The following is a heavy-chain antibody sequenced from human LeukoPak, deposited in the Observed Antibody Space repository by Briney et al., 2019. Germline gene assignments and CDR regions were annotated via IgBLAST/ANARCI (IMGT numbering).Heavy chain of an antibody. CDR1: GFTFSSYW. D-gene: IGHD1-1*01. V-gene: IGHV3-7*01. CDR3: ATTTRSAPWDY. J-gene: IGHJ4*02. Sequence: GGSLRLTCAASGFTFSSYWMSWVRQAPGKGLEWVANIRQDGSEKQYVDSVKGRFTISRDNAKNSVYLQMSSLRAEDTALYYCATTTRSAPWDYWGQGTLVTVSS. CDR2: IRQDGSEK.